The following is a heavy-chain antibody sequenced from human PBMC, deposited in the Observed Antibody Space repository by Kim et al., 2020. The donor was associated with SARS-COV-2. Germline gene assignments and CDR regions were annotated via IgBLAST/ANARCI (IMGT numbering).Heavy chain of an antibody. J-gene: IGHJ4*02. V-gene: IGHV1-24*01. D-gene: IGHD2-2*02. CDR2: FDPEDGET. CDR1: GYTLTELS. CDR3: ATTAAILGATGPFY. Sequence: ASVKVSCKVSGYTLTELSMHWVRQAPGKGLEWMGGFDPEDGETIYAQKFQGRVTITEDTSTNTAYMELSSLRSEDTAVYYCATTAAILGATGPFYWGQGTLVTVSS.